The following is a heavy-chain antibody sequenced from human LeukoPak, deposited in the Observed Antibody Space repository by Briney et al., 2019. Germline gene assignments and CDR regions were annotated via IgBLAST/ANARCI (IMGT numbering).Heavy chain of an antibody. CDR1: GFTFGDYA. J-gene: IGHJ4*02. CDR3: TREHDSSGYYKLLLDS. V-gene: IGHV3-49*04. D-gene: IGHD3-22*01. CDR2: IRSKAYGGTT. Sequence: PGRSLRLSCTASGFTFGDYAMGWVRQAPGKGLEWVGFIRSKAYGGTTEYAASVKGRFTISRDDSKNIAYVQMNSLEIEDTAVYYCTREHDSSGYYKLLLDSWGQGTLVTVSS.